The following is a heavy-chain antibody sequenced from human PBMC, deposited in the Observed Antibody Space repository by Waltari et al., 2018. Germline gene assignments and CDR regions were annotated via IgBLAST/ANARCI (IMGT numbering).Heavy chain of an antibody. CDR1: GFTFSSYW. V-gene: IGHV3-7*01. CDR2: IKQDGSEK. D-gene: IGHD5-18*01. Sequence: EVQLVESGGGLVQPGGSLRLSCAASGFTFSSYWMSWVRQAPGKGLEWVANIKQDGSEKYYVDSVKGRFTISRDNAKNSLYLKMNSLRAEDTAVYYCARRGYSYDYYYYGMDVWGQGTTVTVSS. J-gene: IGHJ6*02. CDR3: ARRGYSYDYYYYGMDV.